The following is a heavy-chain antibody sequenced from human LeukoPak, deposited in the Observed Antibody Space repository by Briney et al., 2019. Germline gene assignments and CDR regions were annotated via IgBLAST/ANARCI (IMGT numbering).Heavy chain of an antibody. CDR3: AREDIVVVVAASRWFDP. CDR1: GFIFSSYW. J-gene: IGHJ5*02. CDR2: IKVDGRKQ. D-gene: IGHD2-15*01. V-gene: IGHV3-7*01. Sequence: PGGSLRLSCAPSGFIFSSYWMSWVRQAPGRGREWVANIKVDGRKQYYVDSVKGGCTISRDNAKNSLYLQMNSLRAEDTGVYYCAREDIVVVVAASRWFDPWGQGTLVTVSS.